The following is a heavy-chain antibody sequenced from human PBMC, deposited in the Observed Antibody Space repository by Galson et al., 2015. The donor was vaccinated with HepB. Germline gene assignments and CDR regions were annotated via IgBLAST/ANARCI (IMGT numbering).Heavy chain of an antibody. J-gene: IGHJ4*02. CDR1: GYTFTSYA. CDR3: ARGTGVSTAMVIY. Sequence: SVKVSCKASGYTFTSYAMHWVRQAPGQRLERMGWINAGNGNTKYSQKFQGRVTITRDTSASTAYMELSSLRSEDTAVYYCARGTGVSTAMVIYWGQGTLVTVSS. D-gene: IGHD5-18*01. V-gene: IGHV1-3*01. CDR2: INAGNGNT.